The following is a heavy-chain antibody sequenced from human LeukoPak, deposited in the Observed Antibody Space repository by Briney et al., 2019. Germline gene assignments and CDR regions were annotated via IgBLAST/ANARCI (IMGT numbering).Heavy chain of an antibody. CDR2: ISGSGGSA. CDR1: GFTFTNYA. J-gene: IGHJ4*02. D-gene: IGHD2-2*01. V-gene: IGHV3-23*01. Sequence: GGSLRLSCAASGFTFTNYAINWVRQAPGKGLEWVSSISGSGGSAIYADSVKGRFTISRDNSKNTVRLQMNSLRADDTAVHFCARRYCTSTRCYNFDYWGQGTLVTVSS. CDR3: ARRYCTSTRCYNFDY.